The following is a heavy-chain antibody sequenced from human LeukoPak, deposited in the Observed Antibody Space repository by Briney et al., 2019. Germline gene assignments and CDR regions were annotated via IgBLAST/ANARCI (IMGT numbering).Heavy chain of an antibody. J-gene: IGHJ4*02. D-gene: IGHD5-24*01. CDR1: GFTFRSYW. Sequence: RGCLRLSCAASGFTFRSYWMHWVRQVPGKGPVWVSRIKGDETYTNHADSVKGRFTISRDNAKNTLYLQMTSLRVEDTAIYYCVRDGDVYNFDHWGQGTLVTVSS. CDR2: IKGDETYT. CDR3: VRDGDVYNFDH. V-gene: IGHV3-74*01.